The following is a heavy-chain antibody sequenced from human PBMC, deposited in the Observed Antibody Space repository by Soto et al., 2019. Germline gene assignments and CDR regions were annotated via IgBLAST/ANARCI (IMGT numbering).Heavy chain of an antibody. CDR2: ISDSGGST. D-gene: IGHD6-19*01. V-gene: IGHV3-23*01. CDR3: AKDKPAAGSQWLVPI. CDR1: GFTFSSCA. Sequence: GGSLRLSCAASGFTFSSCAMSWVRQAPGMGLQWVSAISDSGGSTYYADSVRGRFAISRDNSKNTLYLQLNSLGAEDTAVYYCAKDKPAAGSQWLVPIWGRGTLVTVSS. J-gene: IGHJ4*02.